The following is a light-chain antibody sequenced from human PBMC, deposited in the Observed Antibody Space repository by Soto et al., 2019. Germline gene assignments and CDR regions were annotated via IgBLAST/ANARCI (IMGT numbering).Light chain of an antibody. V-gene: IGLV2-14*01. CDR2: EVS. J-gene: IGLJ1*01. CDR1: SSDVGGYNY. Sequence: QSALTQPAWVSGSPGQSITISCTGTSSDVGGYNYVSWYQQHPGKAPKLMIYEVSNRPSGVSNRFSGSKSGNTASLTISGLQAEDEADYYCSSYTSSSTLYVFGTGTKVTVL. CDR3: SSYTSSSTLYV.